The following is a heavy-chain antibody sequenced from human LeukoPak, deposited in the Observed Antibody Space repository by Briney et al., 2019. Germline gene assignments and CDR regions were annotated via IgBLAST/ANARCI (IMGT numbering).Heavy chain of an antibody. V-gene: IGHV1-24*01. CDR3: ATGYIYDYSLY. CDR2: FDPEDGAR. D-gene: IGHD5-18*01. CDR1: GDTVTGFS. Sequence: ASVKVSCKVSGDTVTGFSIHWVRQAPGHGLEWMGGFDPEDGARIFAQKFQGRVTMTEDTSTDTAYMDLSGLRSEDTAVYYCATGYIYDYSLYWGQGTLVTVSS. J-gene: IGHJ4*02.